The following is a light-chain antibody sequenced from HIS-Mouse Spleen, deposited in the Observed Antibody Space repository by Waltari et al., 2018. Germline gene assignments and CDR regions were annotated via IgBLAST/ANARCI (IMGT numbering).Light chain of an antibody. CDR3: PVLVRSRYHVV. CDR2: DDS. V-gene: IGLV3-21*03. CDR1: NIGSKS. J-gene: IGLJ2*01. Sequence: SYGLTKPPSGSVAPGKTARRRGGGNNIGSKSVHWYQQKPGQAPVLVVYDDSDRPSVITERFSGSNSGNTATLTISRVEALLPPSSSFPVLVRSRYHVVFGAGTKLTVL.